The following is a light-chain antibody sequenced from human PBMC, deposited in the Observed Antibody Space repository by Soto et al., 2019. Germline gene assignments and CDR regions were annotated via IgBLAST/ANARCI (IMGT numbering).Light chain of an antibody. Sequence: DIQMTQSPSTLAGSVGDRVTITCRASQTISSWLAWYQQQPGKAPKLLIYKASTLKSGVPSRFSGSGSGTEFTLTISSLQPDDFATYYCQHYNSFSEAFGQGTEVELK. CDR2: KAS. CDR3: QHYNSFSEA. J-gene: IGKJ1*01. CDR1: QTISSW. V-gene: IGKV1-5*03.